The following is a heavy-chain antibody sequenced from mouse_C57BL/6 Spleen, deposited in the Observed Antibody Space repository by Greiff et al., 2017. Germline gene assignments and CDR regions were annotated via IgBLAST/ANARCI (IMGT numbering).Heavy chain of an antibody. Sequence: QVQLQQSGAELVKPGASVKISCKASGYAFSSYWMNWVKQRPGKGLEWIGQIYPGDGDTNYNGKFKGKATLTADNSSSTAYMQLSSLTSEDSAVYFGARWCYDSSRYFDVWGTGTTVTVSS. CDR2: IYPGDGDT. CDR3: ARWCYDSSRYFDV. CDR1: GYAFSSYW. J-gene: IGHJ1*03. D-gene: IGHD1-1*01. V-gene: IGHV1-80*01.